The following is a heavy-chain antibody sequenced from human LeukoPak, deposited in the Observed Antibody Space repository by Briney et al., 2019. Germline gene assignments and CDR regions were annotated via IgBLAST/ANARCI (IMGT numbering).Heavy chain of an antibody. CDR2: IYYSGST. Sequence: SETLSLTCTVSGGSVSSGSYYWSWIRQPPGKGLEWIGYIYYSGSTNYNPSLKSRVTISVDTSKNQFSLKLSPVTAADTAVYYCARDKAPGSVGARRTFDYWGQGTLVTVSS. CDR3: ARDKAPGSVGARRTFDY. CDR1: GGSVSSGSYY. D-gene: IGHD1-26*01. V-gene: IGHV4-61*01. J-gene: IGHJ4*02.